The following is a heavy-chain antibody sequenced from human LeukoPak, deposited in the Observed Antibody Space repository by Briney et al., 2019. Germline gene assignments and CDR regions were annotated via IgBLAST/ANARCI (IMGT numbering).Heavy chain of an antibody. D-gene: IGHD2-2*01. J-gene: IGHJ4*02. V-gene: IGHV3-30-3*01. Sequence: PGGSLRLSCAASGFTFSSYAMHWVRQAPGKGLEWVAVISYDGSNKYYADSVKGRFTISRDNSKNTLYPQMNSLRAEDTAVYYCARDLEVVPAAMVGYWGQGTLVTVSS. CDR2: ISYDGSNK. CDR1: GFTFSSYA. CDR3: ARDLEVVPAAMVGY.